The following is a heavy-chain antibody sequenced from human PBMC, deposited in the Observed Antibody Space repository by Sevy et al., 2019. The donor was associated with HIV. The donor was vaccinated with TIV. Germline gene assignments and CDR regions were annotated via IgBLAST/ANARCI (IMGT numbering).Heavy chain of an antibody. CDR2: IYKSGRT. Sequence: SETLSLTCTVSGGSVSSGSYYWTWIRQPPGKGLEWIGYIYKSGRTNYNPSLQSRVTISVDTSKNQFSLKLSSVTAADTAVYYCARDHGHGGWLVDYWGQGTLVTVSS. CDR1: GGSVSSGSYY. D-gene: IGHD6-19*01. V-gene: IGHV4-61*01. J-gene: IGHJ4*02. CDR3: ARDHGHGGWLVDY.